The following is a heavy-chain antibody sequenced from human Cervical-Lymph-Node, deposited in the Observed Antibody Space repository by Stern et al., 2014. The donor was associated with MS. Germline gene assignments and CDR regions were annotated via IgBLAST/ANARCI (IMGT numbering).Heavy chain of an antibody. CDR3: ARAPRGISGSD. D-gene: IGHD1-1*01. J-gene: IGHJ4*02. Sequence: EVHLVESGGGLVQPGGSLRLSCVASGFTFSTYWLSWVRQAPGKGLEWVANIAPDGGEKYYVDSVKGRFTISRDNTKNSLNLQMDSLRAEDTAVYYCARAPRGISGSDWGQGTLVTVSS. CDR1: GFTFSTYW. CDR2: IAPDGGEK. V-gene: IGHV3-7*01.